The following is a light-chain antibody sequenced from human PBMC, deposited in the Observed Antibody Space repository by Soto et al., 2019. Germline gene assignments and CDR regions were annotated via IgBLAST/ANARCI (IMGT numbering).Light chain of an antibody. CDR1: NIGSKS. CDR3: QVWDSSSDHPVV. Sequence: SYELTQPPSVLVAPGKTARITCGGNNIGSKSVHWYQQKPGQAPVLVIYYDSDRPSGIPERFSGSNSGNTATLTISRVEAGDEADYYCQVWDSSSDHPVVFGGGTKVTVL. J-gene: IGLJ2*01. CDR2: YDS. V-gene: IGLV3-21*04.